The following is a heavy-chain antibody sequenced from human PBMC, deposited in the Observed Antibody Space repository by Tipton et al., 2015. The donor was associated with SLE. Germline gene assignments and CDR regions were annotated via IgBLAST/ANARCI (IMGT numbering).Heavy chain of an antibody. Sequence: TLSLTCTVSGGSISSYYWSWLRQPPGKGLEWIGYIYYSGSTNYNPSLMSRVTISVDTSKNQFSLKLSSVTAADTAVYYRARGLSLDYYYGMDVWGQGTTVTVSS. CDR3: ARGLSLDYYYGMDV. CDR1: GGSISSYY. CDR2: IYYSGST. J-gene: IGHJ6*02. V-gene: IGHV4-59*08.